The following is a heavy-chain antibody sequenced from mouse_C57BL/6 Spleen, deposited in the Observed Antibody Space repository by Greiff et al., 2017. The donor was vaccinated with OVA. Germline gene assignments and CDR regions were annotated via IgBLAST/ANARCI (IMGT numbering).Heavy chain of an antibody. CDR1: GFSLTSYG. CDR2: IWSDGST. J-gene: IGHJ4*01. Sequence: QVQLKESGPGLVAPSQSLSITCTVSGFSLTSYGVHWVRQPPGKGLEWLVVIWSDGSTTYNSALKSRLSISKDNSKSQVVLKMNSLQTDDTAMYYCARHSRGSYYYAMDDWGKGTAVTVSS. V-gene: IGHV2-6-1*01. D-gene: IGHD3-2*02. CDR3: ARHSRGSYYYAMDD.